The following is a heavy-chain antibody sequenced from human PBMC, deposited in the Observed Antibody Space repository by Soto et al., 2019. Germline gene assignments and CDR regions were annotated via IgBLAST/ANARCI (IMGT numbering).Heavy chain of an antibody. D-gene: IGHD6-13*01. V-gene: IGHV4-31*03. CDR1: GGSISSGGYY. CDR3: ARVIAANDHWFDP. J-gene: IGHJ5*02. Sequence: SETLSLTCTVSGGSISSGGYYWSWIRQHPGKGLEWIGYIYYSGSTYYNPSLKSRVTISVDTSKNQFSLKLSSVTAADTAVYYCARVIAANDHWFDPWGQGTLVTVSS. CDR2: IYYSGST.